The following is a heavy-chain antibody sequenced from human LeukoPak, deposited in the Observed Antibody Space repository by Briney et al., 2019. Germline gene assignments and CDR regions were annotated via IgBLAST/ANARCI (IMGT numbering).Heavy chain of an antibody. CDR2: ISDGGGST. CDR1: GFPFSSFA. Sequence: PGGSLRLSCAASGFPFSSFAMFWVRQAPGKGLEWVSAISDGGGSTYYADSVKGRFTISRDNSKKTLDLQMNSLRADDTAVYSCAKGWDWFDPWGRGTLVTVSS. CDR3: AKGWDWFDP. J-gene: IGHJ5*02. V-gene: IGHV3-23*01.